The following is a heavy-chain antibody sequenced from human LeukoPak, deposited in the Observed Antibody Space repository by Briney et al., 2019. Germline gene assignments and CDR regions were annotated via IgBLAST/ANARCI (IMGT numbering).Heavy chain of an antibody. D-gene: IGHD2-2*01. CDR1: GGPFSGYY. CDR2: INHSGST. V-gene: IGHV4-34*01. Sequence: SETLSLTCAVYGGPFSGYYWSWIRQPPGKGLEWIGEINHSGSTNYNPSLKSRVTISVDTSKNQFSLKLSSVTAADTAVYYCASGYQLLRHWFDPWGQGTLVTVSS. J-gene: IGHJ5*02. CDR3: ASGYQLLRHWFDP.